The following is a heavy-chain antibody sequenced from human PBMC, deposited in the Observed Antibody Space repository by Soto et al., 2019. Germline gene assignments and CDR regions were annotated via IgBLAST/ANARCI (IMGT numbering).Heavy chain of an antibody. CDR2: INPSGGST. Sequence: QVQLVQSGAEVKKPGASVKVSCKASGYTFTSYYMHWVRQAPGQGLEWMGIINPSGGSTSYAQKFQGRVTMTRDTSTSTVYMELSSLRSEDTAVYYCARDGQYCSSTSCYLTDNWFDPWGQGTLVTISS. CDR1: GYTFTSYY. D-gene: IGHD2-2*01. V-gene: IGHV1-46*03. CDR3: ARDGQYCSSTSCYLTDNWFDP. J-gene: IGHJ5*02.